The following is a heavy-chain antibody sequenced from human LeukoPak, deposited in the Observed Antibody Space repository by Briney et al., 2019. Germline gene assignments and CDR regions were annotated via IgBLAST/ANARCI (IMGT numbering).Heavy chain of an antibody. CDR1: GYTFTSYG. Sequence: ASVKVSCKASGYTFTSYGISWVRQAPGQGLEWMGWISAYNGNTNYAQKFQGRVTMTRDTSISTAYMELSRLRSDDAAVYYCARGQYSSSWDFSYFDYWGQGTLVTVSS. CDR3: ARGQYSSSWDFSYFDY. V-gene: IGHV1-18*01. D-gene: IGHD6-13*01. J-gene: IGHJ4*02. CDR2: ISAYNGNT.